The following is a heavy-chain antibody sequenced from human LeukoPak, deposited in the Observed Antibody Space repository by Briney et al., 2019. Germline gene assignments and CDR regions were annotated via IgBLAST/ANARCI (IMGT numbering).Heavy chain of an antibody. CDR1: GFTFDDYG. V-gene: IGHV3-20*04. D-gene: IGHD2-21*02. Sequence: GGSLRLSCAASGFTFDDYGMSWVRQAPGKGLEWVSGIHWNGDTIGYADSVKGRFTISRDNSKNTLYLQMNSLRAEDTAVYYCARAMFVVVTDLDYWGQGTLVTVSS. J-gene: IGHJ4*02. CDR3: ARAMFVVVTDLDY. CDR2: IHWNGDTI.